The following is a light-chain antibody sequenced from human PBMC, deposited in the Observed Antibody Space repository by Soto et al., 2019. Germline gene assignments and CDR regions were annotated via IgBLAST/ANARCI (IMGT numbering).Light chain of an antibody. CDR3: QQRTDRPPWT. V-gene: IGKV3-11*01. CDR1: QSIGLA. J-gene: IGKJ1*01. CDR2: DAS. Sequence: DIVLTQAPATLSLSPGERATLSCRASQSIGLAIAWYQHKPGQAPRLLIFDASQRATGIPARFRGSGSGTDFTLPISSLEPEDFAVYYCQQRTDRPPWTFGQGTKVESK.